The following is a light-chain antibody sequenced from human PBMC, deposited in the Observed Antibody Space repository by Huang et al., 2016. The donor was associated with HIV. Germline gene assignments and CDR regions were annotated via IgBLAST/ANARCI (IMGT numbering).Light chain of an antibody. CDR2: GAS. CDR3: QQYSKWPPNT. Sequence: EIVMTQSPATLSLSPGERATLSCRASQSVNSKLAWYQQKPGQAPRLLIYGASTRATGVPGSFSGSGSGTEFTLTISSLQSKDFAVYYCQQYSKWPPNTFGQGTKLESK. CDR1: QSVNSK. J-gene: IGKJ2*01. V-gene: IGKV3-15*01.